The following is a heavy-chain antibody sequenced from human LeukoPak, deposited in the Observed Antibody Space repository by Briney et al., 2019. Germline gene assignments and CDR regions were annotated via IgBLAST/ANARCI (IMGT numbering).Heavy chain of an antibody. J-gene: IGHJ4*02. V-gene: IGHV4-39*07. CDR2: INHSGST. Sequence: PSETLSLTCTVSGDSISTSNSYWGWIRQPPGKGLEWIGEINHSGSTNYNPSLKSRVTISVDTSKNQFSLKLSSVTAADTAVYYCARGGYQLPYWGQGTLVTVSS. D-gene: IGHD2-2*01. CDR3: ARGGYQLPY. CDR1: GDSISTSNSY.